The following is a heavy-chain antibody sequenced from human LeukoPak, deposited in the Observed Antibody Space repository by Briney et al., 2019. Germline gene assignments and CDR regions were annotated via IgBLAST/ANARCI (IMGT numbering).Heavy chain of an antibody. V-gene: IGHV1-46*01. Sequence: GASVKVSCKASGYTFTSCYMHWVRQAPGQGLEWMGIISPSGGSTSYAQKFQGRVTMTRDTSTSTVYMELSSLRSEDTAVYYCARDIGILTGYSYYFDYWGQGTLVTVSS. CDR2: ISPSGGST. CDR3: ARDIGILTGYSYYFDY. J-gene: IGHJ4*02. D-gene: IGHD3-9*01. CDR1: GYTFTSCY.